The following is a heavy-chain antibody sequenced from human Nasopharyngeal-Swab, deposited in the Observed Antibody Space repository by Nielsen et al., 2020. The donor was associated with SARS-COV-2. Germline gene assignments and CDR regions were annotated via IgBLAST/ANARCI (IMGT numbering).Heavy chain of an antibody. V-gene: IGHV3-20*04. Sequence: GESLKISCEASGFTFDDYGMSWVHQGPGKGLEWISGINWNGGGTGYADSVKGRFTISRDNARNSLYLQMNSLRAEDTALYYCASYSTYHTMDVWGQGTTVIVSS. J-gene: IGHJ6*02. CDR2: INWNGGGT. CDR3: ASYSTYHTMDV. D-gene: IGHD4-11*01. CDR1: GFTFDDYG.